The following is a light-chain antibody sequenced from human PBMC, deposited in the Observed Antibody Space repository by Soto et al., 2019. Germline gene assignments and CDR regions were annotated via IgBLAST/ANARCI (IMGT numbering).Light chain of an antibody. CDR1: QGVTTN. CDR2: GAS. J-gene: IGKJ5*01. Sequence: EIVMTQSPGTLSVSPGERSTLSCRVGQGVTTNLAWYQQRPAQAPSLLXYGASTRANGIPARFSGSGSGTELTLTISSLQSEDFAVYYCQQYNNWRTITFGQGTRLEIK. V-gene: IGKV3-15*01. CDR3: QQYNNWRTIT.